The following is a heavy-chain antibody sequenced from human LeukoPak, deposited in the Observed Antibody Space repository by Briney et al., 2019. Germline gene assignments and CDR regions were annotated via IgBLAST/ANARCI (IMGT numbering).Heavy chain of an antibody. D-gene: IGHD2-21*01. CDR3: ARAYCGGDCPLDAFDI. J-gene: IGHJ3*02. Sequence: SETLSLTCTVSGGSISSSSYYWGWIRQPAGKGLEWIGRIYTSGSTNYNPSLKSRVTMSVDTSKNQFSLKLSSVTAADTAVYYCARAYCGGDCPLDAFDIWGQGTMVTVSS. V-gene: IGHV4-61*02. CDR2: IYTSGST. CDR1: GGSISSSSYY.